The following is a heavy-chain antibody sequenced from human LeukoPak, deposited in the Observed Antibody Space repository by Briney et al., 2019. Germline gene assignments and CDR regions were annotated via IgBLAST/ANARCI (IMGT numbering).Heavy chain of an antibody. J-gene: IGHJ4*02. V-gene: IGHV5-51*01. D-gene: IGHD2-2*02. Sequence: GESLKISFKGSGYSFTSYWIGWVRQMPGKGLEWMGIIYPGDSDTRYSPSFQGQVTISADKSISTAYLQWSSLKASDTAMYYCARDIVVVPAAINYFDYWGQRTLVTVSS. CDR3: ARDIVVVPAAINYFDY. CDR1: GYSFTSYW. CDR2: IYPGDSDT.